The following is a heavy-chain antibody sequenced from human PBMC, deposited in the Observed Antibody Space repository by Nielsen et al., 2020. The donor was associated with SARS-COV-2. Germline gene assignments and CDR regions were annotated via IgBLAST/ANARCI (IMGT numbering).Heavy chain of an antibody. CDR3: TTGGVAGDI. D-gene: IGHD2-15*01. V-gene: IGHV3-15*01. CDR2: IKSKTDGGTT. Sequence: GESLKISCAASGFTFSNAWMSWVRQAPGKGLEWVGRIKSKTDGGTTDYAAPVKGRFNISRDDSKNMLYLQMNSLKTEDTAVYYCTTGGVAGDIWGQGTMVTVSS. CDR1: GFTFSNAW. J-gene: IGHJ3*02.